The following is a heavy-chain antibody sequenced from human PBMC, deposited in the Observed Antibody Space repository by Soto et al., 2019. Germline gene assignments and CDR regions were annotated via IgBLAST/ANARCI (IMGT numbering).Heavy chain of an antibody. D-gene: IGHD2-21*02. CDR1: GYTFTSYG. V-gene: IGHV1-18*01. CDR3: AIDEGSDQEAGWWGY. CDR2: ISAYNGNT. Sequence: QVPLVQSGAEVKKPGASVKVSCKASGYTFTSYGISWVRQAPGQGLEWMGWISAYNGNTNYAQKLQGRVTMTTDTSTSTAYMELRSLRSDDTAVYYCAIDEGSDQEAGWWGYWGQGTLVTVSS. J-gene: IGHJ4*02.